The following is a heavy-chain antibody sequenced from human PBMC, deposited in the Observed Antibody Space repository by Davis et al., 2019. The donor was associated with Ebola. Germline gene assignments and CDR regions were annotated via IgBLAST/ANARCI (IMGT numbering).Heavy chain of an antibody. D-gene: IGHD7-27*01. CDR1: EYTFTRYY. V-gene: IGHV1-46*01. CDR3: ARDPTGDPNYYSYMDV. CDR2: INPSGGSS. J-gene: IGHJ6*03. Sequence: ASVKVSCKASEYTFTRYYIHWVRQAPGQGLEWMGIINPSGGSSSYAQNFQGRVTMTRDTSTSTVYMELSSLRSEDTAVYYCARDPTGDPNYYSYMDVWGKGTTVTVSS.